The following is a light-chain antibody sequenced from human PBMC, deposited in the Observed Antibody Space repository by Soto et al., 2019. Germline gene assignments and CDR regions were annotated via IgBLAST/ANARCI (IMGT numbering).Light chain of an antibody. CDR1: QSVTNY. CDR2: DAS. Sequence: EIVLTQSPATLSWSPGERATLSFRASQSVTNYLAWYQQKPGQAPRLLIYDASTRATGIPARYSGSGSGTDFTLTISSLEPEDFAVDYCQQRSTWPSTFGGGTKVEIK. CDR3: QQRSTWPST. J-gene: IGKJ4*01. V-gene: IGKV3-11*01.